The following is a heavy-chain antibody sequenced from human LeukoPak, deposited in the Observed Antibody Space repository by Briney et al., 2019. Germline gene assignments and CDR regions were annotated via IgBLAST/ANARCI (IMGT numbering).Heavy chain of an antibody. V-gene: IGHV3-21*01. J-gene: IGHJ4*02. CDR2: IDGSSSDI. D-gene: IGHD3-22*01. CDR1: EFTFSAYS. CDR3: ARRGYYDYSGFDY. Sequence: GGSLRPSCAGAEFTFSAYSMHWVRQAPGKWLEWVSSIDGSSSDIYYADSVKGRFTISRGNSKNSLYLQMKSLRAEDTALYFCARRGYYDYSGFDYWGQGTRVTVSS.